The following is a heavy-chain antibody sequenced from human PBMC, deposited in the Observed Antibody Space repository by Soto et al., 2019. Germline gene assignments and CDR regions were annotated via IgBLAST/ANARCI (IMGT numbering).Heavy chain of an antibody. Sequence: PSETLSLTCIVSGGSISTSSFYWVWIRQSPGKGLEWIGSIYYSGNTYYNPSLESRVAISADTSTNQFSPKLSSVTAADTAVYYCVRRRASTPNWFDPWGQGTLVTVSS. CDR2: IYYSGNT. J-gene: IGHJ5*02. V-gene: IGHV4-39*01. CDR1: GGSISTSSFY. CDR3: VRRRASTPNWFDP.